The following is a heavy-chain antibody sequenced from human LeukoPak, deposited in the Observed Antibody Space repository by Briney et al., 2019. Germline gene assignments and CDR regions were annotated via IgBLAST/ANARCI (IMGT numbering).Heavy chain of an antibody. V-gene: IGHV1-46*01. Sequence: ASVKVSCKASGYTFTGYYMHWVRQAPGQGLEWMGRINPNSGSTSYAQKFQGRVTMTRDTSTSTVYMELSSLRSEDTAVYYCARGGYSSSSVFGSWFDPWGQGTLVTVSS. D-gene: IGHD6-6*01. CDR2: INPNSGST. J-gene: IGHJ5*02. CDR3: ARGGYSSSSVFGSWFDP. CDR1: GYTFTGYY.